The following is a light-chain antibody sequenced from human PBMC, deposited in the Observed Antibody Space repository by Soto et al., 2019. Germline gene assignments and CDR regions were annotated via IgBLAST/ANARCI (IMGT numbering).Light chain of an antibody. CDR1: SSDVGGYKY. Sequence: QSALTQPASVSGSPGQLITISCTGSSSDVGGYKYVSWYQQHPGKGPKLMIYDVSNRPSGVSNRFSGSKSGNTASLTISGLQAEDEAEYYCSSYTSSGTLVVFGGGTKLTVL. V-gene: IGLV2-14*01. CDR3: SSYTSSGTLVV. J-gene: IGLJ2*01. CDR2: DVS.